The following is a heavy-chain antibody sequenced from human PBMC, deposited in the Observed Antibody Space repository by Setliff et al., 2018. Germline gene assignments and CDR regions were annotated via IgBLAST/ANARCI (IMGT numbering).Heavy chain of an antibody. D-gene: IGHD6-25*01. CDR1: GYTFIDYG. CDR3: ARAGLAAAGRKGVFDH. Sequence: ASVKVSCKASGYTFIDYGITWVRQAPGQGLEWMGWIGAYTGKSNYAHKFQGRMTLTTDTSTGTAYMELRSLRSEDTAVYYCARAGLAAAGRKGVFDHWGQGTLVTVSS. V-gene: IGHV1-18*01. CDR2: IGAYTGKS. J-gene: IGHJ4*02.